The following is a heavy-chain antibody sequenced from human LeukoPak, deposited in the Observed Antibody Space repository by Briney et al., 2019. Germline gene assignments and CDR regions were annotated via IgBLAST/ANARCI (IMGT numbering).Heavy chain of an antibody. J-gene: IGHJ5*02. CDR1: GFTLSSYS. Sequence: GGSLRLSCAASGFTLSSYSMHWVRQAPGKGLEWVSSISSSSSYIYYADSVKGRFTISRDNAKNSLFLQMNSLRAEDTAVHYCARGSSNSGSYYNWFDPWGQGTLVTVSS. D-gene: IGHD1-26*01. CDR2: ISSSSSYI. V-gene: IGHV3-21*01. CDR3: ARGSSNSGSYYNWFDP.